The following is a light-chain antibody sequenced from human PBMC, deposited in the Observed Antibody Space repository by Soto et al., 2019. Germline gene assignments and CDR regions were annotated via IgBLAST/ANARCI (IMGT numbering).Light chain of an antibody. J-gene: IGLJ3*02. V-gene: IGLV2-23*01. Sequence: QSALTQPASVSGSPGQSLTMSCAGASSDVGSYNLVSWYQQYPGKAPKLIIYEGNKRPSGVSNRFSGSGSGNTASLTISGLQAEDAADYYCCSYTGSSTSFGGGTKLTVL. CDR2: EGN. CDR1: SSDVGSYNL. CDR3: CSYTGSSTS.